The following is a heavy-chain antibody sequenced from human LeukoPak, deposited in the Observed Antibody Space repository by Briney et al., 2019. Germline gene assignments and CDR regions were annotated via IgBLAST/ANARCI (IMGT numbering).Heavy chain of an antibody. Sequence: GGSLRLSCEASGFTFSSYWMTWVRQAPGKGLEWVGNINQDGGEQYFVDSVKGRFTMSRDNAKNSLYLQLNNLGSEDTAKYYCAKGHYGDLKWGQGTLVTPSA. CDR2: INQDGGEQ. CDR3: AKGHYGDLK. J-gene: IGHJ4*02. V-gene: IGHV3-7*04. CDR1: GFTFSSYW. D-gene: IGHD4-17*01.